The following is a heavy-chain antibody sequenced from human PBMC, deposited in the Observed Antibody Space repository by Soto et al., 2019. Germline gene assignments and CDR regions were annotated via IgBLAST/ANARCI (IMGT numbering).Heavy chain of an antibody. V-gene: IGHV1-69*01. J-gene: IGHJ6*02. D-gene: IGHD6-19*01. CDR2: IIPIFGTA. Sequence: QVQLVQSGAEVKKPGSSVKVSCKASGGTFSSYAISWVRQAPGQGLEWMGGIIPIFGTANYAQKFQGRVTITADESTSTAYMELSSLRSEDTAVYYCARVERAYSSDWPSYYYYGMDVWGQGTTVTVSS. CDR1: GGTFSSYA. CDR3: ARVERAYSSDWPSYYYYGMDV.